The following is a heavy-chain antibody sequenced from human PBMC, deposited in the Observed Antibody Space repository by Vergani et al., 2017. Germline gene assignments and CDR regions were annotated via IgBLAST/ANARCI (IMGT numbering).Heavy chain of an antibody. CDR1: GFRFREHG. Sequence: VQLVESGGGVVQPGESLRLSCVASGFRFREHGMNWVRQAPGKGLEWVSGISGHDHRTLYADSVRGRFTISRDNAKNSLYLEMNSLRVEDTAVYFCARSLVAGKGGYWGQGTRVAVSS. J-gene: IGHJ4*02. D-gene: IGHD6-19*01. CDR3: ARSLVAGKGGY. V-gene: IGHV3-48*01. CDR2: ISGHDHRT.